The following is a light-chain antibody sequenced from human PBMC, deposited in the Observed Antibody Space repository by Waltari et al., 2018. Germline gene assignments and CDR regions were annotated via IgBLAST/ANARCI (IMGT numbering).Light chain of an antibody. V-gene: IGKV3-11*01. J-gene: IGKJ2*01. CDR1: QSISNF. Sequence: EIVLIQSPATLSLSPGERVTLSCRASQSISNFLAWYQQRPGQAPRLLMYDASKRAIGIPARFSGSGSGTDFTLTISSLEPEDSGIYYCQQRNGWPPMYTFGQGTKLEIK. CDR2: DAS. CDR3: QQRNGWPPMYT.